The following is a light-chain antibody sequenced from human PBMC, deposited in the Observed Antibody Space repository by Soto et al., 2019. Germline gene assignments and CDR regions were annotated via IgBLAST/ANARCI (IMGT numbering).Light chain of an antibody. Sequence: DIQMAQSPSALSASVGDTGTITCRASQRISSYLNWYQQKPGKAPKLLIYAASSLQSGVPSRFSGSGSGTDFTLTISSLQPEDFATYYCQQSYSTPRTFGQGTKVDIK. CDR2: AAS. V-gene: IGKV1-39*01. CDR3: QQSYSTPRT. CDR1: QRISSY. J-gene: IGKJ1*01.